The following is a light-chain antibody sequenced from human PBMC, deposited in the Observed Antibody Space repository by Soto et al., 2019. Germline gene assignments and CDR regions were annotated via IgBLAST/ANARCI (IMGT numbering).Light chain of an antibody. CDR2: EAS. V-gene: IGKV1-27*01. CDR1: LGISNY. Sequence: NQMTQSPSSLSASVGDRVTITCRASLGISNYLAWYQQKPGKVPKLLIYEASTLKSGVPSRCSGSGSGTDFTLTISSLQPEDVATYDCQKYNSAPWTFGQGTKVEI. CDR3: QKYNSAPWT. J-gene: IGKJ1*01.